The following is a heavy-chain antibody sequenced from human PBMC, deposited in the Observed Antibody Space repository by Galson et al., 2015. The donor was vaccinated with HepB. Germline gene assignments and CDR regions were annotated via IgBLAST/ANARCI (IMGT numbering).Heavy chain of an antibody. CDR2: TYYRSKWYN. J-gene: IGHJ4*02. V-gene: IGHV6-1*01. Sequence: CAISGDSVSSNSAAWNRIRQSPSRGLEWLGRTYYRSKWYNDYAVSVKSRITINPDTSKNQFSLQLNSVTPEDTAVYYCAREISWVATGTGNFDYWGQGTLVTVSS. D-gene: IGHD1-14*01. CDR3: AREISWVATGTGNFDY. CDR1: GDSVSSNSAA.